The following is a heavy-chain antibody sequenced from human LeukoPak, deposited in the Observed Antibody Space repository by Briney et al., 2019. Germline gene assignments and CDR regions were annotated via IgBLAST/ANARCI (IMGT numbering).Heavy chain of an antibody. V-gene: IGHV4-34*01. D-gene: IGHD5-12*01. Sequence: SETLSLTCAVYGGSFSGYYWSWIRQPPGKGLEWIGEINHSGSTNYNPSLKSRVTISVDTSKNQFSLKLSSVTAADTAVYYCARGRGYNAFDIWGQGTMVAVSS. CDR3: ARGRGYNAFDI. J-gene: IGHJ3*02. CDR2: INHSGST. CDR1: GGSFSGYY.